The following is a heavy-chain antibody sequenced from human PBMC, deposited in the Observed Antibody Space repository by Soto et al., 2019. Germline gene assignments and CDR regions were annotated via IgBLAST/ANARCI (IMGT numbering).Heavy chain of an antibody. CDR3: ARDLRQLVSFDY. D-gene: IGHD6-6*01. Sequence: PSHTLSLTCAISGGSVSSNSAALNWIRQSPSRGLEWLGRTYYRSKWYNDYAVSVKSRITINPDTSKNQFSLQLNSVTPEDTAVYYCARDLRQLVSFDYWGQGTLVTVSS. J-gene: IGHJ4*02. CDR2: TYYRSKWYN. V-gene: IGHV6-1*01. CDR1: GGSVSSNSAA.